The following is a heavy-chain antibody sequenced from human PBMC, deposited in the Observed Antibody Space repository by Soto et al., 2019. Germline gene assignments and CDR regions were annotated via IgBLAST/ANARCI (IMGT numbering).Heavy chain of an antibody. CDR1: GGSINIDHYH. J-gene: IGHJ6*03. CDR2: IHYTGSI. Sequence: HSWSLSISCTVCGGSINIDHYHWTWKRQTPGKGLEWIGYIHYTGSISYNPSLQSRLTISVDTSTSTAYMELRSLRSDDTAVYYCARDQDYGNPLDYYYDMDVWGKGTTVPVSS. D-gene: IGHD4-17*01. CDR3: ARDQDYGNPLDYYYDMDV. V-gene: IGHV4-30-4*01.